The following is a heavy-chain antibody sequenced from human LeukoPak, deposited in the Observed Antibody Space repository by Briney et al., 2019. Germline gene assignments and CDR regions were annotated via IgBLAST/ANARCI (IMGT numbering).Heavy chain of an antibody. CDR1: GSSISSGGYY. V-gene: IGHV4-31*03. Sequence: SETLSLTCTVSGSSISSGGYYWSWIRQHPGKGLEWIGYIYYSGSTYYNPSLKSRVTISVDTSKNQFSLKLSSVTAADTAVYYCARDSTIFGVVRAFDIWGQGTMVTVSS. CDR3: ARDSTIFGVVRAFDI. CDR2: IYYSGST. J-gene: IGHJ3*02. D-gene: IGHD3-3*01.